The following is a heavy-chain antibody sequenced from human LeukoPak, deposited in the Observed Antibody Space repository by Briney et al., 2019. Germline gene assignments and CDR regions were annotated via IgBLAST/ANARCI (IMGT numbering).Heavy chain of an antibody. CDR1: GFTFSTYW. D-gene: IGHD5-12*01. CDR3: AKDAYVDIVATDC. J-gene: IGHJ4*02. V-gene: IGHV3-74*01. Sequence: PGGSLRLSCATSGFTFSTYWMHWVRQAPGKGLAWVSRINSDGTTTYYADSAKGRFTISRDNSKNTLYLQMNSLRAEDTAVYYCAKDAYVDIVATDCWGQGTLVTVSS. CDR2: INSDGTTT.